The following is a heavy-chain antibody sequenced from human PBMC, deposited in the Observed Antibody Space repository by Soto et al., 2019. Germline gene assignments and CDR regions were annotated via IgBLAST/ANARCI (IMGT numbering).Heavy chain of an antibody. CDR3: ASIHPSRPTENAFDI. CDR1: GGTFSSYT. Sequence: QVQLVQSGAEVRKTGSSVKVSCKASGGTFSSYTIRWVRQAPGQGLEWMGRIIPIVRIPNYAQKFQGRLTFLADGATSTAYMELSSLRSDDTAVYYCASIHPSRPTENAFDIWGQGTVVTVSS. CDR2: IIPIVRIP. V-gene: IGHV1-69*02. J-gene: IGHJ3*02. D-gene: IGHD1-26*01.